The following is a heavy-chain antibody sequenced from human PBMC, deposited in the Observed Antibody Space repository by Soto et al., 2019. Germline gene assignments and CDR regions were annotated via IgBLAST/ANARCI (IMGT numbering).Heavy chain of an antibody. V-gene: IGHV3-33*01. Sequence: QVQLVESGGGVVQPGRSLRLSCAASGFTFSSYGMHWVRQAPGKGLEWVAVIWYDGSNKYYADSVKGRFTISRDNSKNTLYLQMNSLRAEDTAVYYCARDNGGNEPLDYWGQGTLVTVSS. CDR1: GFTFSSYG. CDR3: ARDNGGNEPLDY. CDR2: IWYDGSNK. D-gene: IGHD2-8*01. J-gene: IGHJ4*02.